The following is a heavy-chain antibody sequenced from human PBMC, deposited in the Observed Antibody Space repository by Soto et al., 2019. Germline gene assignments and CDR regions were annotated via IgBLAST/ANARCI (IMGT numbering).Heavy chain of an antibody. Sequence: SETLSLTCAVYGGSFSGYYWSWIRQPPGKGLEWIGEINHSGSTNYNPSLKSRVTISVDTSKNQFSLKLSSVTAADTAVYYCARVTLMDFWDSTYGMDVWGQATTVTVSS. CDR2: INHSGST. J-gene: IGHJ6*02. D-gene: IGHD3-3*01. CDR3: ARVTLMDFWDSTYGMDV. V-gene: IGHV4-34*01. CDR1: GGSFSGYY.